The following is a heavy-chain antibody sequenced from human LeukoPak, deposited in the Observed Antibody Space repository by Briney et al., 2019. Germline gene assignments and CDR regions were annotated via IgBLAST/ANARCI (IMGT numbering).Heavy chain of an antibody. J-gene: IGHJ5*02. V-gene: IGHV3-33*01. D-gene: IGHD1-26*01. CDR2: IWYDGSNK. CDR1: GFTFSSYG. Sequence: GRSLRLSCAASGFTFSSYGMHWVRQAPGKGLEWVAVIWYDGSNKYYADSVKGRFTITRDNSKNTLCLQMNSLRAEDTAVYYCARDREGIDPWGQGTLVTVSS. CDR3: ARDREGIDP.